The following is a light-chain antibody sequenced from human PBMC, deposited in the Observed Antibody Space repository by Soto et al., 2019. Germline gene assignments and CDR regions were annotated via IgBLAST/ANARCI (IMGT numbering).Light chain of an antibody. J-gene: IGKJ2*01. Sequence: DIQMTQSPSTLSASVGDRVTITCRASQSISSWLAWYQQKPGKAPKLLIYKASSLESGVPSRFSGSGSGTAFTLTISSLRPDDFATYYCQQYNSYSITFGQGTKLEIK. CDR2: KAS. CDR3: QQYNSYSIT. V-gene: IGKV1-5*03. CDR1: QSISSW.